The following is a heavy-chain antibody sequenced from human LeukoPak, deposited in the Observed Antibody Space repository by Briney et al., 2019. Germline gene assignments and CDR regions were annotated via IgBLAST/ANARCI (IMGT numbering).Heavy chain of an antibody. J-gene: IGHJ6*02. CDR2: IYYSGGT. CDR3: ARDMGSGWYPPYYYYGMDV. D-gene: IGHD6-19*01. V-gene: IGHV4-59*01. CDR1: GGSISSYY. Sequence: SETLSLTCTVSGGSISSYYWSWIRQPPGKGLEWIGYIYYSGGTNYNPSLKSRVTISVDTSKNQFSLKLSSVTAADTAVYYCARDMGSGWYPPYYYYGMDVWGQGTTVTVSS.